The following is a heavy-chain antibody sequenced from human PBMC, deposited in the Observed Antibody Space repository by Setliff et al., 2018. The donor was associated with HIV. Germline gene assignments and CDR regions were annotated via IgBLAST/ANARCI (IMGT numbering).Heavy chain of an antibody. J-gene: IGHJ3*02. CDR3: ARSMHYPGDDDFDI. CDR2: IYYSGST. Sequence: PSETLSLTCTVSGGSISSSSYYWGWIRQPPGKGLEWIGSIYYSGSTYYNPSLKSRVTISVDTSKNQFSLNLSSVTAADTAVYYCARSMHYPGDDDFDIWGQGTMVTVSS. D-gene: IGHD3-10*01. CDR1: GGSISSSSYY. V-gene: IGHV4-39*07.